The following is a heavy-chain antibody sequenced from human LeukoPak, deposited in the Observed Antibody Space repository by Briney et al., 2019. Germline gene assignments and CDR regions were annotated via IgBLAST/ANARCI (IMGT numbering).Heavy chain of an antibody. Sequence: GGSLRLSCAASGFTFDDYAMHWIRQTPGKGLEWLSYISSSGITIYYADSVKGRFTISKDNAKNSLYLQLNSLRAEDTAVYYCAREGRSYAFDIWGHGTMVTVSS. CDR2: ISSSGITI. V-gene: IGHV3-11*04. J-gene: IGHJ3*02. D-gene: IGHD4-17*01. CDR1: GFTFDDYA. CDR3: AREGRSYAFDI.